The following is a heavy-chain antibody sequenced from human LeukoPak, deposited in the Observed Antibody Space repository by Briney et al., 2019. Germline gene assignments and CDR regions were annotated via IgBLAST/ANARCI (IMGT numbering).Heavy chain of an antibody. Sequence: GGSLRLSCAASGFTFSSYSMNWVRQAPGKGLEWVSYISSSSSTIYYADSVKGRLTISRDNAKNSLYLQMNSLRAEDTAVYYCARDLDTAMVSSYGMDVWGQGTTVTVSS. CDR2: ISSSSSTI. D-gene: IGHD5-18*01. J-gene: IGHJ6*02. CDR3: ARDLDTAMVSSYGMDV. CDR1: GFTFSSYS. V-gene: IGHV3-48*01.